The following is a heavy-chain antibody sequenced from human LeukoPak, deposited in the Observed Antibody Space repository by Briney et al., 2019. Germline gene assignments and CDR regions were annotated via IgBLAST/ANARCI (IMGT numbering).Heavy chain of an antibody. Sequence: GGSLRLSCAASGFTFSSYAMHWVRQAPGKGLEWVAVISYDGSNKYYADSVKGRFTISRDNSKNTLYLQMSSLRSEDTAVYYCARVAYGDRRYYYYYMDVWGKGTTVTVSS. J-gene: IGHJ6*03. D-gene: IGHD4-17*01. V-gene: IGHV3-30*04. CDR3: ARVAYGDRRYYYYYMDV. CDR1: GFTFSSYA. CDR2: ISYDGSNK.